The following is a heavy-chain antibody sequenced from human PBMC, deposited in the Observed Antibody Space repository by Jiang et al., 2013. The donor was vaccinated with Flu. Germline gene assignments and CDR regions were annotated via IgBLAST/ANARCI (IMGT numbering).Heavy chain of an antibody. CDR2: ISGSGGST. CDR3: AKDVYDILTGYYFDY. J-gene: IGHJ4*02. Sequence: EWVSAISGSGGSTYYADSVKGRSTISRDNSKNTLYLQMNSLRAEDTAVYYCAKDVYDILTGYYFDYWGQGTLVTVSS. V-gene: IGHV3-23*01. D-gene: IGHD3-9*01.